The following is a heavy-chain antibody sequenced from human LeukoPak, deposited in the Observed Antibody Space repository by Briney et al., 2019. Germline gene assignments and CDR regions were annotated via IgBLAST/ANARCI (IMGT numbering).Heavy chain of an antibody. CDR2: IWYDGSNK. J-gene: IGHJ6*02. D-gene: IGHD2-2*01. CDR3: ARGSRVSTSMNQYYYYGMDV. V-gene: IGHV3-33*08. CDR1: GFTFSSYG. Sequence: PGRSLGLSCAASGFTFSSYGMHWVRQAPGKGLEWVAVIWYDGSNKYYADSVKGRFTISRDNSKNTLYLQMNSLRAEDTAVYYCARGSRVSTSMNQYYYYGMDVWGQGTTVTVSS.